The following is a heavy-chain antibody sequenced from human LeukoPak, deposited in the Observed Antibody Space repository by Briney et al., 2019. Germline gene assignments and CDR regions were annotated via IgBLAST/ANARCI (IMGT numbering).Heavy chain of an antibody. CDR1: RGTFSSYA. CDR3: ARDMDNWDRDY. Sequence: ASVKVSCKASRGTFSSYAISWVRQAPGQGLEWMGGIIPIFGTANYAQRFQGRVTITADESTSTAYMELSRLRSDDTAVYYCARDMDNWDRDYWGQGTLVTVSS. J-gene: IGHJ4*02. V-gene: IGHV1-69*01. D-gene: IGHD1-1*01. CDR2: IIPIFGTA.